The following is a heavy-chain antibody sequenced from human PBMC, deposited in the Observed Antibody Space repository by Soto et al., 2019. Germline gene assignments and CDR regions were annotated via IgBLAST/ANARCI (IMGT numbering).Heavy chain of an antibody. D-gene: IGHD3-10*01. V-gene: IGHV4-34*08. CDR1: GGTFNGYF. Sequence: SETLSLTCAVYGGTFNGYFWSWVRQPPGKGLEWIGEIEHNGNNNINPSLKSRVTMSVDTSKNQISLTLTSVTAADTAVYYCARAFRYLPYCGQGPLVTVS. CDR2: IEHNGNN. CDR3: ARAFRYLPY. J-gene: IGHJ4*02.